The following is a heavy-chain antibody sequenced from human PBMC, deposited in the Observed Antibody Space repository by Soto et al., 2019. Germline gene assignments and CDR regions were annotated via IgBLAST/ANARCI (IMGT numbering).Heavy chain of an antibody. D-gene: IGHD1-20*01. CDR2: IYYSGST. J-gene: IGHJ5*02. CDR3: ARRQYKIGFDP. CDR1: GGSISSSSYY. Sequence: SETLSLTCTVSGGSISSSSYYWGWIRQPPGKGLEWTGSIYYSGSTYYNPSLKSRVTISVDTSKNQFSLKLSSVTAADTAVYYCARRQYKIGFDPWGQGTLVTVSS. V-gene: IGHV4-39*01.